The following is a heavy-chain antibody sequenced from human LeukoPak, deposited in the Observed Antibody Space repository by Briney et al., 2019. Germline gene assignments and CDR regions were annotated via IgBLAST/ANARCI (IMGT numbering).Heavy chain of an antibody. J-gene: IGHJ4*02. D-gene: IGHD3-22*01. CDR2: MNPNSGNT. V-gene: IGHV1-8*01. CDR1: GYTFTSYD. CDR3: ATSHYYDSSGPAAPFDY. Sequence: ASVKVSCKASGYTFTSYDINWVRQATGQGLEWMGWMNPNSGNTDYAQKLQGRVTMTTDTSTSTAYMELRSLRSDDTAVYYCATSHYYDSSGPAAPFDYWGQGTLVTVSS.